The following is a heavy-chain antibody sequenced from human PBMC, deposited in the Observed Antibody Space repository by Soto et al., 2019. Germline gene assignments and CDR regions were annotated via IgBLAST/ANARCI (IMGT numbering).Heavy chain of an antibody. CDR3: ANLPLYGSGFDC. V-gene: IGHV3-9*01. CDR2: ISWNGAAT. J-gene: IGHJ4*02. D-gene: IGHD3-10*01. CDR1: GFTFDDYA. Sequence: EAQLVESGGGLVQPGRSLRLSCVASGFTFDDYAIHWVRQAPGQGLEWVSGISWNGAATGYADSVKGRFTISRDNAKNSLYLHMIRLRTEDTAIYYCANLPLYGSGFDCWGQGTLVTVSS.